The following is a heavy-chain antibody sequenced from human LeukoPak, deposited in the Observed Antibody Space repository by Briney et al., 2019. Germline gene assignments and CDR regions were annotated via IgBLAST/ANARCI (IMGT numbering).Heavy chain of an antibody. CDR3: ASRHDAFDI. CDR2: IIPLLDTV. V-gene: IGHV1-69*06. Sequence: SVKVSCKASGGTFSSYAISWVRQAPGQGLEWMGGIIPLLDTVNYAQRFQGRVTITADKSTSTAYMELSSLRSEDTAVYYCASRHDAFDIWGQGTMVTVSS. CDR1: GGTFSSYA. J-gene: IGHJ3*02.